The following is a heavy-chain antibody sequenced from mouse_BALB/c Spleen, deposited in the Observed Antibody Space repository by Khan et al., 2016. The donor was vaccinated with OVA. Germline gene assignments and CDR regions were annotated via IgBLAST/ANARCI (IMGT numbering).Heavy chain of an antibody. J-gene: IGHJ3*01. V-gene: IGHV1S81*02. CDR3: PISGYANPFAY. CDR1: GYTFSSYY. CDR2: INPNNGGP. Sequence: QVQLQQSGAELVKPGASVKLSCKASGYTFSSYYMYWVKQRPGQGLEWIGGINPNNGGPNLNEKFKTKATLTVDKSSSTASMHLISLTAEYSAIYYCPISGYANPFAYWGQGTLVTVSP. D-gene: IGHD2-2*01.